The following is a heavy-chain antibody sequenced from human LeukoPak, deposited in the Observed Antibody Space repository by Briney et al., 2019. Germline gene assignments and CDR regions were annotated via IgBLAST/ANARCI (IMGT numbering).Heavy chain of an antibody. CDR3: AKEGRGIPFDY. CDR1: GFTVSSNY. V-gene: IGHV3-23*01. D-gene: IGHD1-14*01. J-gene: IGHJ4*02. CDR2: ISGSGGST. Sequence: GGSLRLSCAASGFTVSSNYMSWVRQAPGKGLEWVSAISGSGGSTYYADSVKGRFTISRDNSKNTLYLQMNSLRAEDTAVYYCAKEGRGIPFDYWGQGTLVTVSS.